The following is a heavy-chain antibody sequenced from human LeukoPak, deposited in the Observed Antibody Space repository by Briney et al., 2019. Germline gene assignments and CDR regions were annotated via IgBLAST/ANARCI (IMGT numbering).Heavy chain of an antibody. V-gene: IGHV4-39*01. CDR2: IHYSGTT. CDR3: ARHRYSYGSMNDY. J-gene: IGHJ4*02. D-gene: IGHD5-18*01. CDR1: GGSISSGTYH. Sequence: SETLSLTCTVSGGSISSGTYHWGWIPQAPGKGLEWIGSIHYSGTTYYNPSLKSRVTISVDTSKNQFSLKVNSVTAADTAVYYCARHRYSYGSMNDYWGQGTLVTVSS.